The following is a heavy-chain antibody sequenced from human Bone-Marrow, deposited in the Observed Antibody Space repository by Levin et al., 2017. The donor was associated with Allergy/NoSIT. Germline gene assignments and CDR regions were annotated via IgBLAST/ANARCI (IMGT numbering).Heavy chain of an antibody. CDR1: GFTFSSYA. CDR3: AKGVDYDFWSGDSWIDY. D-gene: IGHD3-3*01. CDR2: ISGSGGST. J-gene: IGHJ4*02. V-gene: IGHV3-23*01. Sequence: GGSLRLSCAASGFTFSSYAMSWVRQAPGKGLEWVSAISGSGGSTYYADSVKGRFTISRDNSKNTLYLQMNSLRAEDTAVYYCAKGVDYDFWSGDSWIDYWGQGTLVTVSS.